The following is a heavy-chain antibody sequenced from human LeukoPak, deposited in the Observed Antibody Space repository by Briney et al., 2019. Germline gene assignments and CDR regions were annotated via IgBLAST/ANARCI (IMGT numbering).Heavy chain of an antibody. V-gene: IGHV1-46*01. D-gene: IGHD2-2*01. CDR1: GYTFTSYY. CDR2: INPSGGST. CDR3: ARGVPAASYYYYYYMDV. Sequence: GASVKVSCKASGYTFTSYYMHWVRQAPGQGVEWMGIINPSGGSTSYAQKFQGRVTMTRDTSTSTVYMELSSLRSEDTAVYYCARGVPAASYYYYYYMDVWGKGTTVTVSS. J-gene: IGHJ6*03.